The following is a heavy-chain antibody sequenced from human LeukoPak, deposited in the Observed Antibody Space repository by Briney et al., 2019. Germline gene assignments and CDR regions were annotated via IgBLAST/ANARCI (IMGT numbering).Heavy chain of an antibody. CDR1: GYTFTCYY. D-gene: IGHD5-24*01. Sequence: ASVKVSCKASGYTFTCYYMHWVRQAPGQGLEWMGWINPNSGGTNYAQKFQGRVTMTRDTSISTAYMELSRLRSDDTAVYYCARGRDGYNYDYYFDYWGQGTLVTVSS. CDR2: INPNSGGT. CDR3: ARGRDGYNYDYYFDY. V-gene: IGHV1-2*02. J-gene: IGHJ4*02.